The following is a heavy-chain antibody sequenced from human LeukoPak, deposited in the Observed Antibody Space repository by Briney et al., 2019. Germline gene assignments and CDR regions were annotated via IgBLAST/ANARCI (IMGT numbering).Heavy chain of an antibody. CDR1: GGSFSGYY. V-gene: IGHV4-34*01. J-gene: IGHJ5*02. Sequence: SEALSLTCAVYGGSFSGYYWSWIRQPPGKGLEWIGEINHSGSTNYNPSLKSRVTISVDTSKNQFSLKLSSVTAADTAVYYCARERQLGNYNWFDPWGQGTLVTVSS. CDR2: INHSGST. D-gene: IGHD6-13*01. CDR3: ARERQLGNYNWFDP.